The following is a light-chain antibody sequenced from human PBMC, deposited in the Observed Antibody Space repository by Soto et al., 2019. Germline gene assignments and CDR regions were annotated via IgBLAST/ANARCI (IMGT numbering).Light chain of an antibody. J-gene: IGLJ1*01. Sequence: QSALIQPASVSGSPGQSITISCTGTSSDVGGYNFVSWYQQHPGKAPQLMIYEVSNRPSGVSNRFSGSKSDNTASLTISGLQAGDEADYYCSSYASTNTLVFGTGTKLTVL. CDR3: SSYASTNTLV. CDR2: EVS. CDR1: SSDVGGYNF. V-gene: IGLV2-14*03.